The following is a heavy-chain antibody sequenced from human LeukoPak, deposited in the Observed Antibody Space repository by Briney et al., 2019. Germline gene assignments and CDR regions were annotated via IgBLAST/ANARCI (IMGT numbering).Heavy chain of an antibody. CDR2: INWNGGNK. Sequence: PGGSLRLSCAASGFTFSSYSMNWVRQAPGKGLEWVSGINWNGGNKGYADSVKGRFTISRDNAKNSLYLEMNSLRVEDTALYYCARRTYGGNSGYYFDYWGQGTLVTVSS. CDR1: GFTFSSYS. CDR3: ARRTYGGNSGYYFDY. J-gene: IGHJ4*02. D-gene: IGHD4-23*01. V-gene: IGHV3-20*04.